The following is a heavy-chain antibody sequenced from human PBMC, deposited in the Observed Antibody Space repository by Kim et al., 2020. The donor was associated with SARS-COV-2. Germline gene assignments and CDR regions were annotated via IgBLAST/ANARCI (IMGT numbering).Heavy chain of an antibody. CDR1: GFTFSSYS. CDR3: ARSATHYYDSSGYYPRHFDY. CDR2: ISSSSSYI. D-gene: IGHD3-22*01. J-gene: IGHJ4*02. V-gene: IGHV3-21*01. Sequence: GGSLRLSCAASGFTFSSYSMNWVRQAPGKGLEWVSSISSSSSYIYYADSVKGRFTISRDNAKNSLYVQMNSLRAEDTAVYYCARSATHYYDSSGYYPRHFDYWGQGTLVTVSS.